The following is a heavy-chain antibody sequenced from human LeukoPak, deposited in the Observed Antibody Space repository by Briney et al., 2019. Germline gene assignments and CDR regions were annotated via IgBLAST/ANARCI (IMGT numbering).Heavy chain of an antibody. CDR1: GYTFTGYY. CDR2: INPNSGGT. D-gene: IGHD4-17*01. J-gene: IGHJ4*02. Sequence: ASVKVSCKASGYTFTGYYMHWVRQAPGQGLEWMGRINPNSGGTNYAQKFQGRVTMTRDTSISTAYMELSRLRSDDTAEYYCARDQFLYGDFDYWGQGTLVTVSS. CDR3: ARDQFLYGDFDY. V-gene: IGHV1-2*06.